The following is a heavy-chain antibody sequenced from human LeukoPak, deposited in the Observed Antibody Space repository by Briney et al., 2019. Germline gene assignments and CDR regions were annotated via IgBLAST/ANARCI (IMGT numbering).Heavy chain of an antibody. V-gene: IGHV3-9*01. D-gene: IGHD2-2*01. CDR1: GFTFDDYA. Sequence: PGGSLRLSCAASGFTFDDYAMHWVRQAPGKGLESVSGISWNSGSIGYADSVKGRFTISRDNAKNSLYLQMNSLRAEDTALYYCAKAYCSSTSCYEDWFDPWGQGTLVTVSS. J-gene: IGHJ5*02. CDR2: ISWNSGSI. CDR3: AKAYCSSTSCYEDWFDP.